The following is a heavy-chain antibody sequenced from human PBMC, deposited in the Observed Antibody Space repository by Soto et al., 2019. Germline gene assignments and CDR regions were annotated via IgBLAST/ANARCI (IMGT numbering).Heavy chain of an antibody. J-gene: IGHJ6*02. CDR3: ARVLAYCGGDCYLNYYYYGMDV. CDR2: ISSSSSYI. CDR1: GFTFSSYS. D-gene: IGHD2-21*02. Sequence: GGSLRLSCAASGFTFSSYSMNWVRQAPGKGLEWVSSISSSSSYIYYADSVKGRFTISRDNAKNSLYLQMNSLRAEDTAVYYCARVLAYCGGDCYLNYYYYGMDVWGQGTTVTVSS. V-gene: IGHV3-21*01.